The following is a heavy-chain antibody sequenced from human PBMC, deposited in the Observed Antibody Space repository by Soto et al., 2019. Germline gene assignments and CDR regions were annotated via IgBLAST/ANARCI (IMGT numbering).Heavy chain of an antibody. CDR2: LYWDNTR. CDR1: GFSLYTRGVG. J-gene: IGHJ6*04. Sequence: QITLKESRPTLVNPTQTLTLTCSFSGFSLYTRGVGVGWVRQPPGKALEWLALLYWDNTRRYSPSLKNSLTIAKGTSENHVVLTMTNMEAEDTGTYYCASYTTDTYFDVGGKGTTVTVSS. V-gene: IGHV2-5*02. D-gene: IGHD2-2*02. CDR3: ASYTTDTYFDV.